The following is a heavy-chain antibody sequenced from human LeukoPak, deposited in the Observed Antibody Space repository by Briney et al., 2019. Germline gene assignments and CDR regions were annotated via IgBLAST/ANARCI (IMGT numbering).Heavy chain of an antibody. J-gene: IGHJ6*03. CDR1: GGSFSGYY. CDR3: ARAPHYYYMDV. V-gene: IGHV4-38-2*01. Sequence: SETLSLTCAVYGGSFSGYYWGWIRQPPGKGLEWIGSIYHSGSTYYNPSLKSRVTTSVDTSKNQFSLKLSSVTAADTAVYYCARAPHYYYMDVWGKGTTVTVSS. CDR2: IYHSGST.